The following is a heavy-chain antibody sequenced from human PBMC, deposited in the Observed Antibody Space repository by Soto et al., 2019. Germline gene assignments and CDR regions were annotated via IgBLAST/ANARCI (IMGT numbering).Heavy chain of an antibody. J-gene: IGHJ4*02. V-gene: IGHV1-2*02. CDR3: AKAKFDFWSGNWSPSQDF. CDR1: RYTFTRYY. D-gene: IGHD3-3*01. CDR2: INPNNGYT. Sequence: ASVEVSCKASRYTFTRYYIHWVRQAPGQGLEWMGWINPNNGYTKYTQKFQGRVTVTRDTSITTAYLELTRLQSDDTAVYYCAKAKFDFWSGNWSPSQDFRGQGALVTVSS.